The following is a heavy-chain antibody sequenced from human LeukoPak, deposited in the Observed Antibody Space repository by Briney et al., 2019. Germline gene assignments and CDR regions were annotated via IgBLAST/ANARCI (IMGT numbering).Heavy chain of an antibody. J-gene: IGHJ5*02. Sequence: PSETLSLTCTVSGGSISSYYWSWIRQPPGKGLEWIGYIYYSGSTNYNPSLKSRVTISVDTSKNQFSLKLSSVTAADTAVYYCARVVVAATAWFDPWGQGTLVTVPS. V-gene: IGHV4-59*01. CDR3: ARVVVAATAWFDP. CDR2: IYYSGST. D-gene: IGHD2-15*01. CDR1: GGSISSYY.